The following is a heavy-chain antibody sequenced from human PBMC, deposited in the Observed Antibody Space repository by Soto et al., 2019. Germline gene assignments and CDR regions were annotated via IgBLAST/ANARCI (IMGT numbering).Heavy chain of an antibody. CDR2: ISYDEIDK. D-gene: IGHD3-10*01. J-gene: IGHJ4*02. V-gene: IGHV3-30*04. CDR3: AGRSGSSDY. Sequence: PGGSLRLSCAASGFTFSNYTMHWVRQAPGKGLEWVALISYDEIDKYFADAVKGRFTISRDNSKNTLYLQMDSLRAEDTAVYYCAGRSGSSDYWGRGPLVTVYS. CDR1: GFTFSNYT.